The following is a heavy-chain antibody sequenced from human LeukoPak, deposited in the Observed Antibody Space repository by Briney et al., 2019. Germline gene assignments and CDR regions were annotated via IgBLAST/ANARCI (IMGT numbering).Heavy chain of an antibody. CDR1: GFTFSSYG. V-gene: IGHV3-33*06. CDR2: IWYDGSNK. J-gene: IGHJ4*02. D-gene: IGHD3-10*01. CDR3: AKASTYYYGSGSYRDY. Sequence: GGSLRLSCAASGFTFSSYGMHWVRQAPGKGLEWVAVIWYDGSNKYYADSVKGRFTISGDNSKNTLYLQMNSLRAEDTALYYCAKASTYYYGSGSYRDYWGQGTLVTVSS.